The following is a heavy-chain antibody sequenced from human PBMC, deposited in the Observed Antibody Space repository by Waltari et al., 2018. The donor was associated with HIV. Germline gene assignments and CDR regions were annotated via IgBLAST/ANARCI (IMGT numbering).Heavy chain of an antibody. Sequence: EVQLVESGGGLVQPGGSLRLSCAASGFTFSRYWMSWARQAPGKGLEGVSNIKQDGSAKYYVDSVKGRFTMSRDNAKNSLYLQMSSPRAEDTAVYYCARVYSSSSGRALDSWGQGTLVTVSS. CDR3: ARVYSSSSGRALDS. J-gene: IGHJ5*01. V-gene: IGHV3-7*01. CDR2: IKQDGSAK. CDR1: GFTFSRYW. D-gene: IGHD6-19*01.